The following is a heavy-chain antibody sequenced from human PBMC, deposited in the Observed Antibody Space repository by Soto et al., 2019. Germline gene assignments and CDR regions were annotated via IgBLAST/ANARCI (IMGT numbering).Heavy chain of an antibody. D-gene: IGHD6-13*01. CDR1: GYSFTSYW. CDR3: ARFEPTLAAAGYYYYGMDV. CDR2: IDPSDSYT. Sequence: GESLKIFCKGSGYSFTSYWISWVRQMPGKGLEWMGRIDPSDSYTNYSPSFQGHVTISADKSISTAYLQWSSLKASDTAMYYCARFEPTLAAAGYYYYGMDVWGQGTTVTVSS. V-gene: IGHV5-10-1*01. J-gene: IGHJ6*02.